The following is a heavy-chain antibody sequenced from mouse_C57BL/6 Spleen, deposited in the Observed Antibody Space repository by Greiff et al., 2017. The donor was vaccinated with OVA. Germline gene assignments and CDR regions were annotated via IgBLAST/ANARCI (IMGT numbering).Heavy chain of an antibody. CDR1: GYAFSSSW. CDR3: ARSPFYYYGSSYSMDY. CDR2: IYPGDGDT. V-gene: IGHV1-82*01. J-gene: IGHJ4*01. D-gene: IGHD1-1*01. Sequence: VQLVESGPELVKPGASVKISCKASGYAFSSSWMNWVKQRPGKGLEWIGRIYPGDGDTNYNGKFKGKATLTADKSSSTAYMQLSSLTSEDSAVYFCARSPFYYYGSSYSMDYWGQGTSVTVSS.